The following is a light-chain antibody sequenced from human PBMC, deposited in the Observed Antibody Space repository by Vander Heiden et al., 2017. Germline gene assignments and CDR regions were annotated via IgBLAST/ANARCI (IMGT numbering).Light chain of an antibody. CDR2: DAS. Sequence: EIVLTQSPATLSLSPGDRATLSCRASQSVSSSLAWYQQKPGQAPRLLIYDASNEAAGVPARCSGSGSGTNVTRTTSSLEPEDFAVYYCQQRSSRPYTFGRGTKLEIK. V-gene: IGKV3-11*01. CDR3: QQRSSRPYT. CDR1: QSVSSS. J-gene: IGKJ2*01.